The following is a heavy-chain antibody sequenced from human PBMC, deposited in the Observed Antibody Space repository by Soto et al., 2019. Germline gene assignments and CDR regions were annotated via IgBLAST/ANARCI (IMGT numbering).Heavy chain of an antibody. Sequence: QVQLVQSGAEVKKPGSSVKVSCKASGGTFSTSTFTWVRQAPGQGLEWMGRTIPILDVADYAQDFQGRVTITPDTSTSTAYMELTSLTSKDTAVYYCARDSPIGSTYSGYDAIDSWGQGTLVTVSS. V-gene: IGHV1-69*08. J-gene: IGHJ4*02. CDR3: ARDSPIGSTYSGYDAIDS. CDR2: TIPILDVA. D-gene: IGHD5-12*01. CDR1: GGTFSTST.